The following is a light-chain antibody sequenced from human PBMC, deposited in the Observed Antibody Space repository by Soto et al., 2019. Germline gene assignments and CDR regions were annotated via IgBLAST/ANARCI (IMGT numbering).Light chain of an antibody. CDR1: QTVISSY. CDR2: GAS. V-gene: IGKV3-20*01. J-gene: IGKJ2*01. CDR3: LQYCGSPRT. Sequence: EIVLTQSPGTLSLSPGERATLSCRASQTVISSYLAWYQQKPGQAPRLLIFGASSRATGIPDRFSGSGSGTDFTLTISGLEPDDFALYYCLQYCGSPRTFGQGTKLEIK.